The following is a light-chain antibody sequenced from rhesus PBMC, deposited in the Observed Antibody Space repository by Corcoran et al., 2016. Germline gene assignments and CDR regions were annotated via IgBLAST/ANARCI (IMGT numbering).Light chain of an antibody. Sequence: DIVMTQSPDSLAVSLGERIPINCKSSQSLLYSSNNKNYLAWYQQKPGQAPKLLIYWASTRESGVPNRVSGSGSGTDCTLTISGLQAEDVEVYYCQQYYSTPYSFGQGTKVEIK. CDR1: QSLLYSSNNKNY. V-gene: IGKV4-1*01. CDR3: QQYYSTPYS. J-gene: IGKJ2*01. CDR2: WAS.